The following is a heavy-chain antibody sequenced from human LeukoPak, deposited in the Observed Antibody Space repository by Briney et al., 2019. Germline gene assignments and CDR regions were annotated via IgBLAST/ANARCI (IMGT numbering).Heavy chain of an antibody. V-gene: IGHV3-48*01. J-gene: IGHJ4*02. CDR2: ISSSSTI. CDR1: GFTFSSYS. D-gene: IGHD2-2*01. Sequence: GESLKISCAASGFTFSSYSMNWVRQAPGKGLEWVSYISSSSTIYYADSVKGRFTISRDNAKNSLYLQMNSLRAEDTAVYYCARLGYCSSTSCRGPSFDYWGQGTLVTVSS. CDR3: ARLGYCSSTSCRGPSFDY.